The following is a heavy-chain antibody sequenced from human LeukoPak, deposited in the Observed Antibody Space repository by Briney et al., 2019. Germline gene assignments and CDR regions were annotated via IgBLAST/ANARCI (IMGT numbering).Heavy chain of an antibody. CDR2: INPNSGGT. D-gene: IGHD3-22*01. CDR1: GYTFTGYY. CDR3: AREHYYDSSGYYF. Sequence: GASVKVSCKASGYTFTGYYMHWVRQAPGQGLEWMGWINPNSGGTNYAQKFQGRVTMTRDMSISTAYMELSRLRSDDTAVYYCAREHYYDSSGYYFWGQGTLVTVSS. J-gene: IGHJ4*02. V-gene: IGHV1-2*02.